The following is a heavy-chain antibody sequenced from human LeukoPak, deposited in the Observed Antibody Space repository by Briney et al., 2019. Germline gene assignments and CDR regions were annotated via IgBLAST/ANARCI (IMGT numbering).Heavy chain of an antibody. V-gene: IGHV3-9*01. CDR1: GFTFDDYA. CDR2: ISWNGGSI. CDR3: AKDKDYYDSSGFIDY. J-gene: IGHJ4*02. D-gene: IGHD3-22*01. Sequence: GGSLRLSCAASGFTFDDYAMHWVRQAPGKGLEWVSGISWNGGSIGYADSVKGRFTISRDNAKNSLYLQINSLRAEDTALYYCAKDKDYYDSSGFIDYWGQGTLVTVSS.